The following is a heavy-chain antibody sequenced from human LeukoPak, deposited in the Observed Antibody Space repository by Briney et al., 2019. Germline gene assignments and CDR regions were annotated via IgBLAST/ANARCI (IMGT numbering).Heavy chain of an antibody. V-gene: IGHV3-33*01. Sequence: GRSLKLSCGASGFTFSSYGMHWVRQAPGKGLEGVAIIWYDGSNKYYTDSVKGRFTISRDNSKNTVYLQMNSLRAEDTAVYYCARGGYTSASALDYWGQGTLVTVSS. CDR3: ARGGYTSASALDY. J-gene: IGHJ4*02. CDR1: GFTFSSYG. D-gene: IGHD3-16*02. CDR2: IWYDGSNK.